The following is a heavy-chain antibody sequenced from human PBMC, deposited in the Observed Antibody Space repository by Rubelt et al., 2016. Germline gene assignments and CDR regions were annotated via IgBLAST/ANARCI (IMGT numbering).Heavy chain of an antibody. Sequence: NYNPSLKSRVTISVDTSKNQFSLKLSSVTAADTAVYYCARDIWYEGPDAFDIWGQGTMVTVSS. V-gene: IGHV4-59*12. CDR3: ARDIWYEGPDAFDI. D-gene: IGHD6-13*01. J-gene: IGHJ3*02.